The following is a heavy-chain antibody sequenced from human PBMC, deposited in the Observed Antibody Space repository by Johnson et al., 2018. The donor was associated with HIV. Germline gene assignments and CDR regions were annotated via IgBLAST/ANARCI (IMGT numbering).Heavy chain of an antibody. Sequence: VQLVESGGDVVQPGRSLRLSCAASGFTFRSYAMHWVRQAPGKGLEWVAAIGYEGNDKDYADSVKGRFIISRDNAKNSLYLQMNSLRAEDTAVYYCAKDRGLSAFDIWGQGTMVTVSS. V-gene: IGHV3-33*03. CDR3: AKDRGLSAFDI. CDR2: IGYEGNDK. J-gene: IGHJ3*02. D-gene: IGHD3-10*01. CDR1: GFTFRSYA.